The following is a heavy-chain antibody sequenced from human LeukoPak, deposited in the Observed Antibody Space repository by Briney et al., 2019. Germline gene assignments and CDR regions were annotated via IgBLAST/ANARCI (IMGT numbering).Heavy chain of an antibody. D-gene: IGHD3-3*01. CDR1: GGSFSGYY. Sequence: PSETLSLTCAIYGGSFSGYYWSWIRQPTGKGLEWIGEINHSGSTNYNPSLKSRVTISVDTSKNQFSLKLSSVTAADTAVYYCARKGTYDFWSGYYGDWGQGTLVTVSS. CDR2: INHSGST. J-gene: IGHJ4*02. V-gene: IGHV4-34*01. CDR3: ARKGTYDFWSGYYGD.